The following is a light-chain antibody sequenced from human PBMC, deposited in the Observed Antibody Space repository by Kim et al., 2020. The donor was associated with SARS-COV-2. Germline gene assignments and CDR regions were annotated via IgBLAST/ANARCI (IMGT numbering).Light chain of an antibody. V-gene: IGLV3-1*01. Sequence: SYELTQPPSVSVSPGQTASITCSGRKLGDKYAYWHQKKPGQSPVLVIYQHTKRPSGISQRFSGSSSGNTATLTISRAQTMDEADYYCQAWDSSTAVFG. J-gene: IGLJ3*02. CDR3: QAWDSSTAV. CDR1: KLGDKY. CDR2: QHT.